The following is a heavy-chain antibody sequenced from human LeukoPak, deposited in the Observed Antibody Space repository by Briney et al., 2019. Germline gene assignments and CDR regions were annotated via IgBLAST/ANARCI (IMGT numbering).Heavy chain of an antibody. CDR3: ARDLRSEDYYYMDV. Sequence: ASVKVSCKASGYTFTGYYMHWVRQAPGQGLEWMGWINPNSGGTNYAQKFQGRVTMTRDTSISTAYMELSRLRSDDTAVYYCARDLRSEDYYYMDVWGKGTTVTVSS. V-gene: IGHV1-2*02. CDR1: GYTFTGYY. CDR2: INPNSGGT. J-gene: IGHJ6*03.